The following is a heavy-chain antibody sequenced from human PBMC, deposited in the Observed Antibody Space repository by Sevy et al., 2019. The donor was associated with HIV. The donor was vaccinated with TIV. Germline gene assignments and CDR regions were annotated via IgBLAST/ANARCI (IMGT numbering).Heavy chain of an antibody. D-gene: IGHD3-22*01. CDR2: INPNSGGT. Sequence: ASVKVSCKASGYTFTGYYMHWVRQAPGQGLEWMGWINPNSGGTNNAKKFRGRVTRPRDTSISTAYMELSRLRSDDTAVYYCASYHYYDSSGYYYTYYYYGMDVWGQGTTVTVSS. CDR1: GYTFTGYY. V-gene: IGHV1-2*02. J-gene: IGHJ6*02. CDR3: ASYHYYDSSGYYYTYYYYGMDV.